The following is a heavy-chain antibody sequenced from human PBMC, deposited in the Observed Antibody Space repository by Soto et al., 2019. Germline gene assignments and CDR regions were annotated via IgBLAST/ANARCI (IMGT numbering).Heavy chain of an antibody. Sequence: QVQLVESGGGVVQPGRSLRLSCAASGFTFSSYGMHWVRQAPGKGLEWVAVIWYDGSNKYYADSVKGRFTISRDNSKNTLYLQMNSLRAEDTAVHYCARDLRYSSSWYLGAEYFQHWGQGTLVTVSS. J-gene: IGHJ1*01. CDR3: ARDLRYSSSWYLGAEYFQH. V-gene: IGHV3-33*01. CDR1: GFTFSSYG. D-gene: IGHD6-13*01. CDR2: IWYDGSNK.